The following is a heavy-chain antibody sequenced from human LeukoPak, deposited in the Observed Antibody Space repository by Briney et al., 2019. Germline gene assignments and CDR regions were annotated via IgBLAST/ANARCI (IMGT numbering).Heavy chain of an antibody. CDR1: GGSISSYY. V-gene: IGHV4-59*01. J-gene: IGHJ4*02. CDR2: IYYSGST. D-gene: IGHD2-21*01. Sequence: SETLSLTCTVSGGSISSYYWSWIRQPPGKGLEWIGYIYYSGSTNYNPSLKSRVTLSVDTSKNQFSLKLSSVTAADTAVYYCARAGGINFFDYWGQGTLVTVSS. CDR3: ARAGGINFFDY.